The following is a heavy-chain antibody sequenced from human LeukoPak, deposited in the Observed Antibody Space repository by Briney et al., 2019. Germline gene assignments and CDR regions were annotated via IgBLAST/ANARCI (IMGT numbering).Heavy chain of an antibody. V-gene: IGHV3-23*01. Sequence: QPGGSLRLSCAASGCSFSNNAMSWVRQAPANGLEWVSAIGNSGGGTYYADSLQGRFTISRDNSKNTLYLQMNSLRAEDTAVYYCVKRYCSGDTCYSAFDYWGHGTLVTVSS. CDR1: GCSFSNNA. CDR2: IGNSGGGT. D-gene: IGHD2-15*01. CDR3: VKRYCSGDTCYSAFDY. J-gene: IGHJ4*01.